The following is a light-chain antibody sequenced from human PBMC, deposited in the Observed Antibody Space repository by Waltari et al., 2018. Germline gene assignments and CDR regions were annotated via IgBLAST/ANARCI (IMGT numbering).Light chain of an antibody. V-gene: IGLV8-61*01. Sequence: QTVVTQEPSLSVSPGGTVTLTCALSSGSLSTTSYATWYQQTPGQAPRTVVYKANARSSGGPYRFSGSILGNTAALTITGAQADDESDYYCALYMGSGIWVFGGGTRLTVL. CDR1: SGSLSTTSY. J-gene: IGLJ3*02. CDR3: ALYMGSGIWV. CDR2: KAN.